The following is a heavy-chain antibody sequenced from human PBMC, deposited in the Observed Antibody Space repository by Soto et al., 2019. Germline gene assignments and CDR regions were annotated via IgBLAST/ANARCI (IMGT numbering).Heavy chain of an antibody. CDR2: ISYDGSNK. J-gene: IGHJ3*02. V-gene: IGHV3-30*18. CDR1: GFTFSSYG. CDR3: AKDLASRLGYCSSPSCSLIDAFDI. Sequence: QVQLVESGGGVVQPGRSLRLSCAASGFTFSSYGMHWVRQAPGTGLEWVAVISYDGSNKYYADSVKGRFTISRDNSKNTQYLQMNSLRAEDTAVYYCAKDLASRLGYCSSPSCSLIDAFDIWGQGTMVTVSS. D-gene: IGHD2-2*01.